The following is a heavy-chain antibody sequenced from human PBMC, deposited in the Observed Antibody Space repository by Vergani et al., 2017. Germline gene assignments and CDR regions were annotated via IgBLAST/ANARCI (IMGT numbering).Heavy chain of an antibody. V-gene: IGHV1-69*02. J-gene: IGHJ6*02. D-gene: IGHD1-26*01. Sequence: QVQLIQSGAEVRKPGSSVKVSCKASGDTVNSYSITWVRQAPGQGLEWMGRIIPLLNVTTYAQRFQGRVSMTADESTSTVYMHLRTLKSEDTAVSFCAILPSLQSDLSLWDVWGQGATVTVSS. CDR2: IIPLLNVT. CDR3: AILPSLQSDLSLWDV. CDR1: GDTVNSYS.